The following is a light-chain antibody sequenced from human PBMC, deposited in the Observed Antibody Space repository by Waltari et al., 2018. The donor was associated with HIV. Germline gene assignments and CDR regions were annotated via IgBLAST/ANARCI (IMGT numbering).Light chain of an antibody. CDR2: DVS. CDR1: SSDDGGSDF. CDR3: CSYTNSGTYV. Sequence: QSALTQPASVSGSPGQSITLSCPGTSSDDGGSDFVYWYKQHPGTATQLMIFDVSNRPSGVSDRFAGSKSGNTAARTISGLQPEDEAEYNCCSYTNSGTYVFGTGTKVTVL. V-gene: IGLV2-14*03. J-gene: IGLJ1*01.